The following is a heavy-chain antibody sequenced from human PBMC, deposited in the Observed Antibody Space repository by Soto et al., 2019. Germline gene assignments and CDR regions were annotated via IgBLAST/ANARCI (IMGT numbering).Heavy chain of an antibody. V-gene: IGHV3-23*01. D-gene: IGHD1-1*01. CDR1: GFTFSSYA. CDR3: AKLGLEAGAVRY. J-gene: IGHJ4*02. Sequence: EVQLLESGGGLVQPGGSLRLSCAASGFTFSSYAMSWVRQAPGKGLEWVSAISGSGGSTYYADSVKGRFTISRDKSKNTLYLQMNSLRAEDTAVYYFAKLGLEAGAVRYWGQGTLVTVSS. CDR2: ISGSGGST.